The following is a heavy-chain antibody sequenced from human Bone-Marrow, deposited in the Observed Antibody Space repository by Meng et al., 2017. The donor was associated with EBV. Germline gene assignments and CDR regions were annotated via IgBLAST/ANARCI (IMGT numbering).Heavy chain of an antibody. CDR2: ISADNGNT. CDR1: GYTLIRYG. Sequence: QLLQVSAEPAMKELRTSAQISCKSYGYTLIRYGISWVRQAPGQGLEWMGWISADNGNTHYAQKLQGRVTMTTDTSTSTAYMELRSLRSDDTAVYYCARERWGITMIVEPFDYWGQGTLVTVSS. J-gene: IGHJ4*02. V-gene: IGHV1-18*01. D-gene: IGHD3-22*01. CDR3: ARERWGITMIVEPFDY.